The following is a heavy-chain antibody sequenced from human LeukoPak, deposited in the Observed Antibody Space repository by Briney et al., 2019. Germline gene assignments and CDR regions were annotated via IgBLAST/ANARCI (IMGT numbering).Heavy chain of an antibody. CDR3: ARVSLFYYDSSGYYFDY. V-gene: IGHV4-38-2*02. D-gene: IGHD3-22*01. J-gene: IGHJ4*02. CDR1: GYSISSGYY. CDR2: TYHSGST. Sequence: SSETLSLTCTVSGYSISSGYYWGWIRQPPGKGLEWIGSTYHSGSTYYNPSLKSRVTISVDTSKNQFSLKLSSVTAADTAVYYCARVSLFYYDSSGYYFDYWGQGTLVTVSS.